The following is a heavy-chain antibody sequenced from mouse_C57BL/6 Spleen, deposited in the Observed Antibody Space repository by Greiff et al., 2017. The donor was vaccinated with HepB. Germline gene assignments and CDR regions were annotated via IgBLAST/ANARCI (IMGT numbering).Heavy chain of an antibody. Sequence: QVQLQQSGAELVKPGASVKISCKASGYAFSSHWMNWVKQRPGKGLEWIGQIYPGDGDTNYNGKFKGKATLTADKSSSTAYMQLSSLTSEDSAVDFCAREGKVGRVDYWGQGTTLTVSS. CDR3: AREGKVGRVDY. CDR2: IYPGDGDT. D-gene: IGHD1-3*01. CDR1: GYAFSSHW. J-gene: IGHJ2*01. V-gene: IGHV1-80*01.